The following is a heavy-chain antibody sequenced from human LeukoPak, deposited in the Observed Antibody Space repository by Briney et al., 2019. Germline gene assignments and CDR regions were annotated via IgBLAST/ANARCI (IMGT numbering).Heavy chain of an antibody. CDR2: SGESGGT. Sequence: ESLSPTRPVYGGSLSGLYWGWVRPSPGEGLGWIGESGESGGTKFNPSLKSRVGISADTSKNQFSLKLRSVTAADTAVYYCAKNGQSGFSFDPWGQGTLVTVSS. J-gene: IGHJ5*02. D-gene: IGHD1-26*01. V-gene: IGHV4-34*01. CDR1: GGSLSGLY. CDR3: AKNGQSGFSFDP.